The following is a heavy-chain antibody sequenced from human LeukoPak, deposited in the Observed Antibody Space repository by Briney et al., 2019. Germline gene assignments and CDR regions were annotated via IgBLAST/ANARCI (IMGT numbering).Heavy chain of an antibody. CDR1: GGSISSYY. D-gene: IGHD6-13*01. Sequence: SETLSLSCTVSGGSISSYYWSWIRQPAGKGLEWIGRIYSTGSTNYNPSLKSRVTMSVDTSKNQFSLRLRSVTAADTAVYYCARQIASAGTAGFDFWGQGALVTVSS. CDR3: ARQIASAGTAGFDF. CDR2: IYSTGST. J-gene: IGHJ4*02. V-gene: IGHV4-4*07.